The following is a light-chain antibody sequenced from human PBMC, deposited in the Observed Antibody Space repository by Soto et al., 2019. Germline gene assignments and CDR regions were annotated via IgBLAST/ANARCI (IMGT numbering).Light chain of an antibody. CDR1: QSVSSSY. Sequence: EIVLTQSPGTLSLSPGVRATLSCRASQSVSSSYLAWYQQKPGQALRLLIYGASSRATGIPDRFSGSGSGTDFTLTISRLEPEDFAVYYCQQYGSSPETFGQGTKVEIK. V-gene: IGKV3-20*01. CDR2: GAS. J-gene: IGKJ1*01. CDR3: QQYGSSPET.